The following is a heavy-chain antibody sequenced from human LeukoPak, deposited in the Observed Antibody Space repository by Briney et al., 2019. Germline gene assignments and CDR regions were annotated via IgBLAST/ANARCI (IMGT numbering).Heavy chain of an antibody. CDR2: IYTSGST. CDR1: GGSISSGSYY. J-gene: IGHJ5*01. CDR3: ARGIYDTDSNNWFDS. Sequence: SETLSLTCTVSGGSISSGSYYWSWIRQPAGKGLEWIGRIYTSGSTNYNPSLKSRVTISVDTSKNQFSLKLSSMTAADTAVYYCARGIYDTDSNNWFDSWGQRTLVIVSS. V-gene: IGHV4-61*02. D-gene: IGHD3-22*01.